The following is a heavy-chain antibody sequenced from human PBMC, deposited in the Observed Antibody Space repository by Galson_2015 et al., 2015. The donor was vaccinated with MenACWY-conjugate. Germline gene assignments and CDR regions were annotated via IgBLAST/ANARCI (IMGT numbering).Heavy chain of an antibody. CDR1: GFTFSSYA. V-gene: IGHV3-23*01. D-gene: IGHD5-12*01. J-gene: IGHJ4*02. Sequence: SLRLSCAASGFTFSSYAMSWVRQAPGKGLEWVSAISGSGGSTYYADSVKGRFTISRDNSKNTLYLQMNSLRAEDTAVYYCAREWLRLKGLFDYWGQGTLVTVSS. CDR2: ISGSGGST. CDR3: AREWLRLKGLFDY.